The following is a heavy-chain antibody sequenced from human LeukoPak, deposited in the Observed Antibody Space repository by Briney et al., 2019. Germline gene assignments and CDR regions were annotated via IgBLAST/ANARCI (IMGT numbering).Heavy chain of an antibody. CDR3: ARDPPRGTAMAVDY. CDR1: GGTFSSYA. D-gene: IGHD5-18*01. Sequence: ASVKVSCKASGGTFSSYAISWVRQAPGQGLEWMGGIIPIFGTANYAQKFQGRVTITADESTSTAYMELSSLRSEDTAVYYCARDPPRGTAMAVDYWGQGTLVTVSS. V-gene: IGHV1-69*13. J-gene: IGHJ4*02. CDR2: IIPIFGTA.